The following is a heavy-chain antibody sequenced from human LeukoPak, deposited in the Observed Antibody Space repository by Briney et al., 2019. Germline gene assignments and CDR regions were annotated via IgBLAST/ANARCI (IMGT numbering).Heavy chain of an antibody. CDR3: ARAGLLWFGVDY. CDR2: ISNSGSTI. CDR1: GFTFSDYY. V-gene: IGHV3-11*01. D-gene: IGHD3-10*01. J-gene: IGHJ4*02. Sequence: GGSLRLSCAASGFTFSDYYMSWIRQAPGKGLEWVSYISNSGSTIYYADSVKGRFTISRDNAKNSVYLQMNSLRAEDAAVYYCARAGLLWFGVDYWGRGTLVTVSS.